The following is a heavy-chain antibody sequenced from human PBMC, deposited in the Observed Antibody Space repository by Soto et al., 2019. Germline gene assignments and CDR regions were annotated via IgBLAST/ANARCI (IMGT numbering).Heavy chain of an antibody. D-gene: IGHD6-13*01. CDR1: GGSISSGGYY. CDR3: ARSWGEGVAAAGSLFDY. Sequence: SETLSLTCTVSGGSISSGGYYWSWIRQHPGKGLEWIGYIYYSGSTYYNPSLKSRVTISVDTSKNQFSLKLSSVTAADTAVYYCARSWGEGVAAAGSLFDYWGQGTLVTVSS. J-gene: IGHJ4*02. CDR2: IYYSGST. V-gene: IGHV4-31*03.